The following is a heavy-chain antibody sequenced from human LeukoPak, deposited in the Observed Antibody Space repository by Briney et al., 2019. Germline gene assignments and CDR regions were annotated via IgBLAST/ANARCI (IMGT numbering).Heavy chain of an antibody. D-gene: IGHD2-15*01. Sequence: GGSLRLSCAASGFTLSSYAMSWVRQGPGKGLEWVSAISVSGNTYHADSVKGRFTISRDSYKNTLYLQMNSLRAEDAAVYYCAKAPVTTCSGAYCYPFDYWGQGALVTVSS. CDR1: GFTLSSYA. CDR3: AKAPVTTCSGAYCYPFDY. J-gene: IGHJ4*02. V-gene: IGHV3-23*01. CDR2: ISVSGNT.